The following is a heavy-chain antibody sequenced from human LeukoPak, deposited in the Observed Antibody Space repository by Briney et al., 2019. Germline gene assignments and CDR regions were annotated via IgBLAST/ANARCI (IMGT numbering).Heavy chain of an antibody. V-gene: IGHV4-61*02. J-gene: IGHJ4*02. CDR3: ARLRRVGATPFDY. D-gene: IGHD1-26*01. Sequence: SETLSLTCTVSGGSISSGSYYWSWIRQPAGKGLERIGRIYTSGSTNYIPSLKSRVTISVDTSKNQFSLKLSSVTAADTAVYYCARLRRVGATPFDYWGQGTLVTVSS. CDR1: GGSISSGSYY. CDR2: IYTSGST.